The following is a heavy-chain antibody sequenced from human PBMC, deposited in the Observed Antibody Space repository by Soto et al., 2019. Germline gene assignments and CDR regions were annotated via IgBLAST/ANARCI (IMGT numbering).Heavy chain of an antibody. D-gene: IGHD6-6*01. CDR3: ARAPSIAARNDAFDI. J-gene: IGHJ3*02. Sequence: SETLSLTCAVYGGSFSGYYWSWIRQPPGKGLEWIGEINHSGSTNYNPSLKSRVTISVDTSKNQFSLKLSSVTAADTAVYYCARAPSIAARNDAFDIWGQGTMVTVSS. CDR2: INHSGST. CDR1: GGSFSGYY. V-gene: IGHV4-34*01.